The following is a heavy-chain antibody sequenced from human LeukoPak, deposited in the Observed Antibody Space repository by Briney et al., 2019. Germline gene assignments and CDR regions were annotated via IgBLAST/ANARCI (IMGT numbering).Heavy chain of an antibody. V-gene: IGHV3-64*01. J-gene: IGHJ6*02. D-gene: IGHD3-22*01. CDR2: ISSNGGST. CDR3: ARSRGSNYYDSSGYGYYYGMDV. Sequence: GGSLRLSCAASGFTFSSYAMPWVRQAPGEGLEYVSAISSNGGSTYYANSVKGRFTISRDNSKNTLYLQMGSLRAEDMAVYYCARSRGSNYYDSSGYGYYYGMDVWGQGTTVTVSS. CDR1: GFTFSSYA.